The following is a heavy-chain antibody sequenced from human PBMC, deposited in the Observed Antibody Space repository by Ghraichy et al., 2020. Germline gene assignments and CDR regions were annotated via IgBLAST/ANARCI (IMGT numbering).Heavy chain of an antibody. D-gene: IGHD6-19*01. J-gene: IGHJ5*02. CDR1: GFTFRTYA. V-gene: IGHV3-23*01. CDR3: ARDPDRTPEQWLPRGNWFDP. Sequence: GGSLRLSCAASGFTFRTYAMSWVRQAPGKGLEWVSSISASGAGTTYADSVKGRFTVYRDNSNNTVFLEMSSLRVDDTAVYFCARDPDRTPEQWLPRGNWFDPWGQGTLVTVSS. CDR2: ISASGAGT.